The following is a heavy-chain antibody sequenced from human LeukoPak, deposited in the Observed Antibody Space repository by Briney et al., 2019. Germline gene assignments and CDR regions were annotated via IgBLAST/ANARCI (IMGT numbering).Heavy chain of an antibody. V-gene: IGHV3-48*03. CDR1: GFTFSGSA. CDR2: ISSGGSTI. J-gene: IGHJ4*02. CDR3: ARDPNYGSGSYADY. D-gene: IGHD3-10*01. Sequence: AGGSLRLSCAASGFTFSGSAMHWVRQAPGKGLEWVSYISSGGSTIYYADSVKDRFTISRDNAKNSLYLQMNSLRAEDTAVYYCARDPNYGSGSYADYWGQGTLVTVSS.